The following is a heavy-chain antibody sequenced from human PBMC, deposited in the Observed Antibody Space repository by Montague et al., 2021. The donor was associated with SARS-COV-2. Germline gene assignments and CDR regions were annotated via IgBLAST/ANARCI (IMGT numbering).Heavy chain of an antibody. V-gene: IGHV4-59*01. Sequence: SETLSLTCSVSGGSISSDYWSWIRQSPGKGLEWIGYIYYRGATNYNPSLKRRVTFSIDTSKNQSSLKLISVTAADTAVYFCAREDRWNWFDPWGQGVLVTVSS. CDR3: AREDRWNWFDP. D-gene: IGHD5-24*01. CDR1: GGSISSDY. CDR2: IYYRGAT. J-gene: IGHJ5*02.